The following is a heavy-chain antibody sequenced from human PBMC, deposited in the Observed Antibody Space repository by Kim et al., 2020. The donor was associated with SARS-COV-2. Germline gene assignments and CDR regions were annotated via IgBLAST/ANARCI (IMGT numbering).Heavy chain of an antibody. D-gene: IGHD3-3*01. CDR1: GYTFTGYY. Sequence: ASVKVSCKASGYTFTGYYMHWVRQAPGQGLEWMGWINPNSGGTNYAQKFQGRVTMTRDTSISTAYMELSRLRSDDTAVYYCARAGFWSGTGHDYWGQGTLVTVSS. J-gene: IGHJ4*02. CDR2: INPNSGGT. CDR3: ARAGFWSGTGHDY. V-gene: IGHV1-2*02.